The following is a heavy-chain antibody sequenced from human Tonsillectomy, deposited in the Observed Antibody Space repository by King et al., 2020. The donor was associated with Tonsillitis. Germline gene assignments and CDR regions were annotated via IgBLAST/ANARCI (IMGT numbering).Heavy chain of an antibody. CDR1: GFTFSSYA. Sequence: VQLVESGGGLVQPGGSLRLSCAASGFTFSSYAMGWVRQAPGKGLEWVSTISGSSYSTYYPDSVKGRFTISRDNSNHTLYLQMHSLRPEDTALSYCAKLPHSSGWSSPFDYWGQGTLVTVSS. V-gene: IGHV3-23*04. CDR2: ISGSSYST. D-gene: IGHD6-19*01. CDR3: AKLPHSSGWSSPFDY. J-gene: IGHJ4*02.